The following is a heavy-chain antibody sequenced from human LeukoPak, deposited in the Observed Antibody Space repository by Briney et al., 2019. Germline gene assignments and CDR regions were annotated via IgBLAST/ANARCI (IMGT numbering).Heavy chain of an antibody. CDR2: IYYSGST. CDR3: ARGFVSGSYYSGLDY. D-gene: IGHD1-26*01. V-gene: IGHV4-31*03. J-gene: IGHJ4*02. CDR1: GGSISSGGYY. Sequence: SETLSLTCTVSGGSISSGGYYWSWIRQHPGKGLEWIGYIYYSGSTYYNPSLKSRVTISVDTSKNQFSLKLSSVTAADTAVYYCARGFVSGSYYSGLDYWGQGTLVTVSS.